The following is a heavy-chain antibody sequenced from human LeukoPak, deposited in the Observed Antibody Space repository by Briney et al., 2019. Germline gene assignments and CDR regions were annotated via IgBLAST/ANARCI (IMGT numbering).Heavy chain of an antibody. Sequence: GASVKVSCKASGYTFTSYGISWVRQAPGQGLEWMGWISAYNGNTNYAQKLQGRVTMTTDTSTSTAYMELRSLRSDDTAVYYCARGRYDFWNPYDYYYYGMDVWGQGTTVTVSS. D-gene: IGHD3-3*01. CDR1: GYTFTSYG. CDR2: ISAYNGNT. V-gene: IGHV1-18*01. J-gene: IGHJ6*02. CDR3: ARGRYDFWNPYDYYYYGMDV.